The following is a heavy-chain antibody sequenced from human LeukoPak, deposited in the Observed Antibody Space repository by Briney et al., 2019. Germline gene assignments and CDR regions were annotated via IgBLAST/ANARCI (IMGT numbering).Heavy chain of an antibody. V-gene: IGHV1-2*02. CDR1: GSTFTGYY. D-gene: IGHD2-2*01. CDR3: AREGQLLHGMDG. CDR2: INPNSGGT. Sequence: ASVNVSFKSSGSTFTGYYMHLVRQAPGQGRGWVGWINPNSGGTKYAAKFEGRVTMTRETSISTAYMEVSRLRSDDTAVYYCAREGQLLHGMDGWGQGTTVTVSS. J-gene: IGHJ6*02.